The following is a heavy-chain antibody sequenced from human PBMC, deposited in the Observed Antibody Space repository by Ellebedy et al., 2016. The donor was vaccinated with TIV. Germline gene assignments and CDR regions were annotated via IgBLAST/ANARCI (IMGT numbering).Heavy chain of an antibody. CDR2: IYPGDSAT. J-gene: IGHJ4*02. CDR1: GYSFTSYW. D-gene: IGHD1-26*01. Sequence: GESLKISCKGSGYSFTSYWIGWVRQMHGKGLEWMGIIYPGDSATRYSPSFHGQVTISADKSISTAYLQWSSLRASDTAIYYCATGARNGYYFDYWGQGTLVTVSS. CDR3: ATGARNGYYFDY. V-gene: IGHV5-51*01.